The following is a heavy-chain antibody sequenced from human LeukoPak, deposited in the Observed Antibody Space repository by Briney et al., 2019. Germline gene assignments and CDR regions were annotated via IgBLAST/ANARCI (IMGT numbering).Heavy chain of an antibody. V-gene: IGHV3-21*01. CDR1: GFTFSSYS. CDR3: AREKRYYDSSGYYPDY. CDR2: ISSSSYI. Sequence: MSGGSLRLSCAASGFTFSSYSMNWVRQAPGKGLEWVSSISSSSYIYYADSVKGRFTISRDNAKNSLYLQMNSLRAEDTAVYYCAREKRYYDSSGYYPDYWGQGTLVTVSS. D-gene: IGHD3-22*01. J-gene: IGHJ4*02.